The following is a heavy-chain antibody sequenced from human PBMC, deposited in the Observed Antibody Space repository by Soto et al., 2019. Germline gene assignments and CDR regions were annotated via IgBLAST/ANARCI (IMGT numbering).Heavy chain of an antibody. V-gene: IGHV2-5*02. CDR2: IYWDDDK. D-gene: IGHD1-1*01. J-gene: IGHJ4*02. CDR3: ARRAGLQGNWNGGYFDF. CDR1: GFSLSTSGVG. Sequence: QITLEESGPPRVKPTQTLTLTCTFSGFSLSTSGVGVGWVRQPPGKALERLALIYWDDDKRYSPSLRSRLTITKDTSRNQVVLTMTNMDPVDTATYYCARRAGLQGNWNGGYFDFWGQGALVTVSS.